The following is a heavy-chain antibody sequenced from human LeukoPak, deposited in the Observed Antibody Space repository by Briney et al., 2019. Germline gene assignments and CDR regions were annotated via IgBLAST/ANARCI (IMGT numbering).Heavy chain of an antibody. CDR1: GGTFSSYA. D-gene: IGHD4-23*01. V-gene: IGHV1-69*05. J-gene: IGHJ6*03. CDR2: IIPIFGTA. CDR3: ARTVDHNYYYMDV. Sequence: ASVKVSCKASGGTFSSYAISWVRQAPGQGLEWMGGIIPIFGTANYAQKFKGRVTITTDESTSTAYMELSSLRSEDTAVYYCARTVDHNYYYMDVWGKGTTVTVSS.